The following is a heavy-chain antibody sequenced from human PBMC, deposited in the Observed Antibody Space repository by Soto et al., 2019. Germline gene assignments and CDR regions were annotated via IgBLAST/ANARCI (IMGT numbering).Heavy chain of an antibody. V-gene: IGHV1-2*04. Sequence: QVQLVQSGAEVKKPGASVKVSCKASGYTFTDYYMHWVRQAPGQGLEWMGWINPNSGGTKYAQKFQAWVTMIADTSISTAYLELSRLRSDHTAVYYCAREIRSGYYKYWYFDLWGRGTLVTVSS. CDR3: AREIRSGYYKYWYFDL. J-gene: IGHJ2*01. CDR2: INPNSGGT. CDR1: GYTFTDYY. D-gene: IGHD3-3*01.